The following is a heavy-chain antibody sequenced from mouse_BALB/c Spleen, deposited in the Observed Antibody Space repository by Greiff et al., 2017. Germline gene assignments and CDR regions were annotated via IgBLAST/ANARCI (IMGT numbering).Heavy chain of an antibody. V-gene: IGHV5-17*02. CDR1: GFTFSSFG. CDR3: ARSGYYGNPYAMDY. J-gene: IGHJ4*01. D-gene: IGHD2-1*01. CDR2: ISSGSSTI. Sequence: EVNLVESGGGLVQPGGSRKLSCAASGFTFSSFGMHWVRQAPEKGLEWVAYISSGSSTIYYADTVKGRFTISRDNPKNTLFLQMTSLRSEDTAMYYCARSGYYGNPYAMDYWGQGTSVTVSA.